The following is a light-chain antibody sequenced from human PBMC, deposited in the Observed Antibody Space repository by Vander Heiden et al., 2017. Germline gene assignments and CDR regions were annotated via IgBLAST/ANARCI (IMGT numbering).Light chain of an antibody. CDR3: QQYNSYPWT. J-gene: IGKJ1*01. V-gene: IGKV1-5*03. CDR1: HWIYSW. CDR2: KAS. Sequence: DIQMTQSPSTLSASAGDRVTITCRASHWIYSWLAWYQQEPGKAPKLLIYKASTLESGVPSRFSGSGSGTEFTLTISSLQPDDFATYYCQQYNSYPWTFGQGTKVEIK.